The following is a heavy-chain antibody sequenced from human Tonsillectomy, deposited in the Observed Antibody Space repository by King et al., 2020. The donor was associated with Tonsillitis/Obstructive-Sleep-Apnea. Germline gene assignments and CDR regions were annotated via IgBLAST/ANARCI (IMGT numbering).Heavy chain of an antibody. CDR1: GYTFTSYA. D-gene: IGHD6-19*01. CDR3: ARDPRVAVAGSFDY. CDR2: IKTNTVHP. V-gene: IGHV7-4-1*02. Sequence: QLVQSGSELKKPGASVKVSCKASGYTFTSYAMNWVRQAPVQGLEGSGWIKTNTVHPTYAQGFTGRFCFSLDTSVSTAYLQINGLKAEDTALYYCARDPRVAVAGSFDYWGQGTLVTVSS. J-gene: IGHJ4*02.